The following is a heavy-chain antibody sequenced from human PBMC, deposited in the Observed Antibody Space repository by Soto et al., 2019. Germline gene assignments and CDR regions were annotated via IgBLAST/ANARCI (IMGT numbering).Heavy chain of an antibody. CDR3: AKGGCSTTSCYNKYIDV. CDR1: GFTFSSYG. V-gene: IGHV3-30*18. D-gene: IGHD2-2*02. J-gene: IGHJ6*03. Sequence: QVQLVESGGGVVQPGRSLRLSCAASGFTFSSYGMQWVRQAPGKGLEWVAFISYDGSNKYYGDSVKGRFTISRDNSKNTLYLQMNSLRAEDTGVYYCAKGGCSTTSCYNKYIDVWGKGTTVTVSS. CDR2: ISYDGSNK.